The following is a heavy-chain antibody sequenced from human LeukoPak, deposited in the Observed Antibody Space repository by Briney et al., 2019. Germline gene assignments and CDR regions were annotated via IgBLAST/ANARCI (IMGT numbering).Heavy chain of an antibody. J-gene: IGHJ4*02. D-gene: IGHD6-19*01. CDR1: GFTFSSYS. CDR2: ISSSSSTI. V-gene: IGHV3-48*04. Sequence: GGSLRLSCAASGFTFSSYSMNWVRQAPGKGLEWVSYISSSSSTIYYADSVKGRFTISRDNAKNSLYLQMNSLRAEDTAVYYCARDSMGQWLVSPSDYWGQGTLVTVSS. CDR3: ARDSMGQWLVSPSDY.